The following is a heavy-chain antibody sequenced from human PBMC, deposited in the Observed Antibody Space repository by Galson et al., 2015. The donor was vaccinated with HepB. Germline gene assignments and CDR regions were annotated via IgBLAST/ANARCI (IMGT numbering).Heavy chain of an antibody. CDR3: ARDASSTKYCSGGSCFLRYFDL. CDR2: INPSGGST. Sequence: SVKVSCKASGYTFTSYYMHWVRQAPGQGLEWMGIINPSGGSTSYAQKFQGRVTMTRDTSTSTVYMELSSLRSEDTAVYYCARDASSTKYCSGGSCFLRYFDLWGRGTLVTVSS. D-gene: IGHD2-15*01. CDR1: GYTFTSYY. V-gene: IGHV1-46*01. J-gene: IGHJ2*01.